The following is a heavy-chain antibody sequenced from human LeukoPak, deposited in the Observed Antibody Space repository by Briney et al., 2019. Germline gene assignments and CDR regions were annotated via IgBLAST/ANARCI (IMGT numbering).Heavy chain of an antibody. J-gene: IGHJ5*02. CDR2: ISAYNGNT. Sequence: ASVKVSCKASGYTFTGYYMHWVRQAPGQGLEWMGWISAYNGNTNYAQKLQGRVTMTTDTSTSTAYMELRSLRSDDTAVYYCARDQQQWLDYNWFDPWGQGTLVTVSS. D-gene: IGHD6-19*01. CDR3: ARDQQQWLDYNWFDP. CDR1: GYTFTGYY. V-gene: IGHV1-18*04.